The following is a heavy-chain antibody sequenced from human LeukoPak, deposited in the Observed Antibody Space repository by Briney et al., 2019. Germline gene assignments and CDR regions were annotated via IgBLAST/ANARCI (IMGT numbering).Heavy chain of an antibody. CDR3: ARQVRPHDKIDY. CDR2: IYYTGST. D-gene: IGHD1-1*01. J-gene: IGHJ4*02. Sequence: SETLSLTCTVSGGSISSYYWSWIRQSPGKGLEWIGYIYYTGSTDYSPSLKSRVTISVDTSKNQFSLKLSSVTAADTAVYYCARQVRPHDKIDYWGQGTLVTVSS. CDR1: GGSISSYY. V-gene: IGHV4-59*08.